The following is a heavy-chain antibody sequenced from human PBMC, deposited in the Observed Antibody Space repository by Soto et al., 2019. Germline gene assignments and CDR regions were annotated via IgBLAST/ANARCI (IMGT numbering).Heavy chain of an antibody. J-gene: IGHJ4*02. CDR3: ARAGLDSGSYYKLDY. V-gene: IGHV4-31*03. Sequence: PSETLSLTCTVSGGSISSGGYYWSWIRQHPGKGLEWIGYIYYSGSTYYNPSLKSRVTISVDTSKNQFSLKLSSVTAADTAVYYRARAGLDSGSYYKLDYWGQGTLVTVSS. CDR1: GGSISSGGYY. D-gene: IGHD3-10*01. CDR2: IYYSGST.